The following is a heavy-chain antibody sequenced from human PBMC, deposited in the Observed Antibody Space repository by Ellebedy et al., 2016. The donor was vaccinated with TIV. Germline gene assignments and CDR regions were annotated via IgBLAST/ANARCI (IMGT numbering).Heavy chain of an antibody. D-gene: IGHD3-16*02. CDR3: ARERFGGVIVMGHYGMDV. Sequence: SETLSLTXTVSGGSISSYYWSWIRQPPGKGLEWIGYIYYSGSTNYNPSLKSRVTISVDTSKNQFSLKLSSVTAADTAVYYCARERFGGVIVMGHYGMDVWGQGTTVTVSS. V-gene: IGHV4-59*01. CDR2: IYYSGST. CDR1: GGSISSYY. J-gene: IGHJ6*02.